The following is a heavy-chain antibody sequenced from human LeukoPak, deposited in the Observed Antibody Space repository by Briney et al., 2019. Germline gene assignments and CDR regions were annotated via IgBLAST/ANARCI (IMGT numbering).Heavy chain of an antibody. D-gene: IGHD2-15*01. CDR1: GFTFSDYY. J-gene: IGHJ4*02. Sequence: PGGSLRLSCAASGFTFSDYYMSWIRQAPGEGLEWVSYISSSGSTIYYADSVKGRFTISRDNAKNSLYPQMNSLRAEDTAVYYCARGYCSGGSCRLDYWGQGTLVTVSS. V-gene: IGHV3-11*04. CDR2: ISSSGSTI. CDR3: ARGYCSGGSCRLDY.